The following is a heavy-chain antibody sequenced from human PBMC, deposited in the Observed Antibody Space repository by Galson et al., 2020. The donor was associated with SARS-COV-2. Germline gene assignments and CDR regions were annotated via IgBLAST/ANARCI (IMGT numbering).Heavy chain of an antibody. Sequence: GESLKISCAASGFTFSNSAMTWVRQAPGKGLEWVSGISPGKATLYADSVKGRFSVSRDNSKNTLSLQMNSLRAEDTAVYFCAKVGEDYGSWRLTLDYWGQGTLVTVSS. CDR2: ISPGKAT. CDR1: GFTFSNSA. CDR3: AKVGEDYGSWRLTLDY. D-gene: IGHD3-10*01. V-gene: IGHV3-23*05. J-gene: IGHJ4*02.